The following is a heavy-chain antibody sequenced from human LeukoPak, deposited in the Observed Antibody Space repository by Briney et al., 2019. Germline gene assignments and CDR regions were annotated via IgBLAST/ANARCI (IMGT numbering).Heavy chain of an antibody. D-gene: IGHD2-15*01. CDR3: ARSMSTGRTSLYAMDV. CDR1: GFTLSTYA. Sequence: PGGSLRLSCAASGFTLSTYAMHWVRLAPGKGLEYVSAITSNGDSTYYVNSVKGRFTISRDNSKNTVYLQMGSLRAEDMAVYYCARSMSTGRTSLYAMDVWGQGTTVTVSS. V-gene: IGHV3-64*01. CDR2: ITSNGDST. J-gene: IGHJ6*02.